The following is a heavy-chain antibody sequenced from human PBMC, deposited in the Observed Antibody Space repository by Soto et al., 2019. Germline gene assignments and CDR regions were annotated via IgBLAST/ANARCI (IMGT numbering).Heavy chain of an antibody. V-gene: IGHV3-30*18. Sequence: SLRLSCAGAGFTFSSYDMHWVRQAPGQGLEWVALISYDGSNTYSADSVKGRFTISRDNSKNTLYLQTNSLRPEDTAVYYCVKGRGGSAEFDSCGQGTLVTVSS. D-gene: IGHD3-10*01. CDR2: ISYDGSNT. CDR1: GFTFSSYD. J-gene: IGHJ4*02. CDR3: VKGRGGSAEFDS.